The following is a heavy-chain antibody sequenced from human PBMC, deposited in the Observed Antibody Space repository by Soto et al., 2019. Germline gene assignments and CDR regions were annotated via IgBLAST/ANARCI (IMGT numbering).Heavy chain of an antibody. D-gene: IGHD5-12*01. Sequence: EVQLVQSGAEVKKPGESLKISCKGSGYNFTSYWIGWVRQMPGKGLEWMGIIYPGDSDTRYSPSFQGQVTISADKSISTAYLQWSSLKASDTAMYYCARLKRDGHNYSPLYYWGQGTLVTVSS. CDR1: GYNFTSYW. J-gene: IGHJ4*02. CDR3: ARLKRDGHNYSPLYY. V-gene: IGHV5-51*03. CDR2: IYPGDSDT.